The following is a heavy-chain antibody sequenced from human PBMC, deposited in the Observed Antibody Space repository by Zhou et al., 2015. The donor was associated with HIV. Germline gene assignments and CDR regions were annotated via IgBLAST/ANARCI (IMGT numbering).Heavy chain of an antibody. CDR1: GGTFNNYA. CDR2: IIPIFGTV. V-gene: IGHV1-69*06. CDR3: AREGQWDDAFDI. J-gene: IGHJ3*02. D-gene: IGHD1-26*01. Sequence: QVQLVQSGAEVKKPGSSVKVSCKASGGTFNNYAISWVRQAPGQGLEWMGGIIPIFGTVNYAQKFQGRVTMTTDTSTSTAYMELRSLRSDDTAVYYCAREGQWDDAFDIWGQGTMVTVSS.